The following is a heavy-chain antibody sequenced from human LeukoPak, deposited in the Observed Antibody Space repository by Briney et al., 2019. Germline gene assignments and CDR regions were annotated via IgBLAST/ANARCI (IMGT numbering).Heavy chain of an antibody. D-gene: IGHD3-16*01. CDR3: AKDDNYIRFLS. J-gene: IGHJ5*02. CDR1: GFIVNNKY. V-gene: IGHV3-23*01. CDR2: ITGSGGDR. Sequence: GGSLRLSCAASGFIVNNKYMTWVRQAPGKGLEWVSGITGSGGDRYYADSVKGRFTISRDNSKNTLYLQMNSLRAEDTAVYYCAKDDNYIRFLSWGQGTLVTVSS.